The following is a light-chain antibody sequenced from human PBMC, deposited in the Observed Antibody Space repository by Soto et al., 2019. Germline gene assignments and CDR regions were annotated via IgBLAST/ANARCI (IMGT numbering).Light chain of an antibody. V-gene: IGLV1-44*01. CDR1: RSNIGSNT. CDR2: NND. CDR3: AAWDDSLNGLV. Sequence: QSVLTQPPSASGTPGQRVTISCSGSRSNIGSNTVNWYQQFPGTAPKLLIYNNDQRPSGVPDRFSGSKSGTSASLAISGLQSEDEADYCCAAWDDSLNGLVFGGGTKLTVL. J-gene: IGLJ2*01.